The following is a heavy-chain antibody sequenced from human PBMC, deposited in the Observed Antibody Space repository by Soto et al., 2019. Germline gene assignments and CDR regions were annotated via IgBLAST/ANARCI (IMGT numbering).Heavy chain of an antibody. CDR1: GGSISSGGYY. V-gene: IGHV4-39*07. J-gene: IGHJ4*02. Sequence: SETLSLTCSVSGGSISSGGYYWSWIRQPPGKGLEWIGEINHSGSTNYNPSLKSRVTISVDTSKNQFSLKLSSVTAADTAVYYCARGDAGDAIVVVPAASFDYWGQGTLVTVSS. CDR3: ARGDAGDAIVVVPAASFDY. CDR2: INHSGST. D-gene: IGHD2-2*01.